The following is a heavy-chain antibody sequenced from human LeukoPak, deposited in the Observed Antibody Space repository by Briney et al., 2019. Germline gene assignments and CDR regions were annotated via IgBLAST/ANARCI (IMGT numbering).Heavy chain of an antibody. Sequence: SETLSLTCTVSGGSISSYYWSWIRQPPGKGLEWIGYIYYSGSTNYNPSLKSRVTRSVDTSKNQFSLKLSSVTAADTAVYYCAGAAGGMRYFDYWGQGTLVTVSS. V-gene: IGHV4-59*01. D-gene: IGHD6-13*01. CDR2: IYYSGST. CDR1: GGSISSYY. CDR3: AGAAGGMRYFDY. J-gene: IGHJ4*02.